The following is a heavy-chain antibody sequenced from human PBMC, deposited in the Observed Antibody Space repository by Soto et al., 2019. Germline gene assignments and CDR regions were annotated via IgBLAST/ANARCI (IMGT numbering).Heavy chain of an antibody. D-gene: IGHD6-13*01. CDR1: GYTCTGYY. Sequence: ASVKVSCKASGYTCTGYYMPWVRPAPVQGLEWMVCLNPNSGGTNYAQKFQGRVTMTRDTSISTAYMELRRLRSDDTAGYYCAREKAAALYFDYWGQATLVTVSS. V-gene: IGHV1-2*02. CDR3: AREKAAALYFDY. CDR2: LNPNSGGT. J-gene: IGHJ4*02.